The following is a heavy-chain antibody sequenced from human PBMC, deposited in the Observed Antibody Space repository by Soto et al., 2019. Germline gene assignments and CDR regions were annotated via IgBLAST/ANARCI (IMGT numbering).Heavy chain of an antibody. CDR2: IKSKTDGGTT. CDR1: GFTFNTAW. J-gene: IGHJ4*02. Sequence: EVQMVESGGGLVKPGGSLRLSCTASGFTFNTAWMSWVRQAPGKGLEWVGRIKSKTDGGTTDYAAPVEGRFTISRDDSKSTLYLEMNSLKTEDTAVYYRTTDPITRATDYWGQGTLVTVSS. D-gene: IGHD1-20*01. V-gene: IGHV3-15*01. CDR3: TTDPITRATDY.